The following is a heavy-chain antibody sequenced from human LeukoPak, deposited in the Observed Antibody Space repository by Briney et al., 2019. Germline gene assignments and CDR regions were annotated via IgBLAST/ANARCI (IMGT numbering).Heavy chain of an antibody. J-gene: IGHJ4*02. Sequence: SETLSLTCAGSGGSISRGAYSWSWIRQPPRKGLEWIGYVYYSGGTYYNPSLKSRVTISVDTSKNQFSLKLSSVTAADPAVYYCARGEGGSYYLPFDYWGQGTLVTVSS. V-gene: IGHV4-30-4*07. CDR3: ARGEGGSYYLPFDY. CDR1: GGSISRGAYS. D-gene: IGHD1-26*01. CDR2: VYYSGGT.